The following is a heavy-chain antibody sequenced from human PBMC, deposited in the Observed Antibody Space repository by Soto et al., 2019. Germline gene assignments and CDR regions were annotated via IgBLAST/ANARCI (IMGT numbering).Heavy chain of an antibody. V-gene: IGHV3-23*01. Sequence: GGSLRLSCAVSGFTFRSSPMSWVRRAPGKGLEWVSGISGSGGSKHYADSVRGRFTITRDNSKNTLYLQMNSLRAEDTAVYYCAKDIYDFWSGSPNWFDPWGQGTLVTVSS. CDR2: ISGSGGSK. CDR3: AKDIYDFWSGSPNWFDP. J-gene: IGHJ5*02. D-gene: IGHD3-3*01. CDR1: GFTFRSSP.